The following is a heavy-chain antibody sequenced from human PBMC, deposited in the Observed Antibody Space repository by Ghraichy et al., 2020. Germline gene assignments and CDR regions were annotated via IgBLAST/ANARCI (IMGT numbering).Heavy chain of an antibody. D-gene: IGHD2-2*01. V-gene: IGHV3-23*01. CDR3: AKALGPAVPAASRYFEL. CDR2: VSDDGGGT. CDR1: GFTFISYA. J-gene: IGHJ2*01. Sequence: GGSLRLSCAASGFTFISYAMSWVRQAPGKGLEWVSIVSDDGGGTYYADSVKGRFTISRDNSKNTLFLQMNGLRAEDTAVYYCAKALGPAVPAASRYFELWGRGALVTVSS.